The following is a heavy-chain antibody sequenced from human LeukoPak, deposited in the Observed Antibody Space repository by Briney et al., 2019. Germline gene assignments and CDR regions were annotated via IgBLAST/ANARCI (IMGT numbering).Heavy chain of an antibody. CDR1: GVTFNYYN. V-gene: IGHV3-21*01. CDR2: ITSSGAYI. D-gene: IGHD1-26*01. J-gene: IGHJ6*03. CDR3: ARDPYSGNYGNYYYYYMDV. Sequence: GGSLRLSCAASGVTFNYYNMNWVRQAPGKALEWVSSITSSGAYIFYADSVRGRFTISRDNAKDSLYLQMNSLGPEDTAVYYCARDPYSGNYGNYYYYYMDVWGKGTTVTVSS.